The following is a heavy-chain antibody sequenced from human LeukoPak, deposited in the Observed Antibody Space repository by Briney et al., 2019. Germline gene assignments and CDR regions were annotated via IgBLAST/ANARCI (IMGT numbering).Heavy chain of an antibody. CDR1: GGSISSYY. CDR2: IYTSGST. CDR3: ARDEGFGYYDSSGYSRVPFDY. Sequence: SETLSLTCTVSGGSISSYYWSWIRQPAGKGLEWIGRIYTSGSTNYNPSPKSRVTMSADTSKNQFSLKLSSVTAADTAVYYCARDEGFGYYDSSGYSRVPFDYWGQGTLVTVSS. J-gene: IGHJ4*02. V-gene: IGHV4-4*07. D-gene: IGHD3-22*01.